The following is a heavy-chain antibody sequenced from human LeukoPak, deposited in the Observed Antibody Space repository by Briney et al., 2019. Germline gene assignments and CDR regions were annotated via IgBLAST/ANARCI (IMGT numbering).Heavy chain of an antibody. CDR1: GFTFDDYA. V-gene: IGHV3-9*01. J-gene: IGHJ4*02. CDR2: ISWNSGSI. D-gene: IGHD2-2*02. Sequence: GRSLRLSCAASGFTFDDYAMHWVRQAPGKGLEWVSGISWNSGSIGYADSVKGRFTISRDNAKNSLYLQMNSLRAEDTAVYYCARDRWRYCSSTSCYTHDYWGQGTLVTVSS. CDR3: ARDRWRYCSSTSCYTHDY.